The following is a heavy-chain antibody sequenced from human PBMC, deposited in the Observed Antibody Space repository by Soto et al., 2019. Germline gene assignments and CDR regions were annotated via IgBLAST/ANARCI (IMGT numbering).Heavy chain of an antibody. V-gene: IGHV3-7*03. Sequence: GSLRLSCAASVFTFSSYWMSWVRQAPGKGLEWVANIKQDGSEKYYVDSVKGRFTISRDNAKNSLYLQMNSLRAEDTAVYYCARDWSYTPFDYWGQGTLVTVSS. CDR2: IKQDGSEK. D-gene: IGHD1-26*01. CDR3: ARDWSYTPFDY. J-gene: IGHJ4*02. CDR1: VFTFSSYW.